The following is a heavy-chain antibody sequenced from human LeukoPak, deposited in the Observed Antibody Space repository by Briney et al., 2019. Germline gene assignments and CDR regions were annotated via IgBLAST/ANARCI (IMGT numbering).Heavy chain of an antibody. Sequence: SETLSLTCTVSGGSITSYYWSWIRQPPGKGLEWIGYIYYSGSTNCNPSLKSRVTISLDTSKNQFSLKLSSVTAADTAVYYCARGRIYITMIVVARYNWFDPWGQGTLVTVSS. V-gene: IGHV4-59*01. CDR2: IYYSGST. D-gene: IGHD3-22*01. J-gene: IGHJ5*02. CDR1: GGSITSYY. CDR3: ARGRIYITMIVVARYNWFDP.